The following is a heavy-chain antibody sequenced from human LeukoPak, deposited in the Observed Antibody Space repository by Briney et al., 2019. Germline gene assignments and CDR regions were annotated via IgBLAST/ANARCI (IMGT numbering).Heavy chain of an antibody. Sequence: GGSLRLSCAASGFTFSSYAMYWVRQAPGKGLEWVSSISGSGGSTNYADSVKGRFTISRDNSKNTLYLQMNSLRAEDTAVYYCAKDGSTYSSGLHCFDYCGREPWSPSPQ. CDR1: GFTFSSYA. CDR2: ISGSGGST. V-gene: IGHV3-23*01. J-gene: IGHJ4*02. D-gene: IGHD6-19*01. CDR3: AKDGSTYSSGLHCFDY.